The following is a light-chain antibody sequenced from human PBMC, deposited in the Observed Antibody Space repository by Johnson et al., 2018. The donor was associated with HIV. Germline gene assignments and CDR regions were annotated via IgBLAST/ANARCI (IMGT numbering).Light chain of an antibody. CDR2: DNN. Sequence: QSVLTQPPSVSAAPGQKVTISCSGSSSNIGNNYVSWYQQLPGTAPNLLIYDNNKRPSGISDRFSGSKSGTSATLGIPGLQLGDEADYYCGAWDSSLSAYVFGTGTKVTVL. J-gene: IGLJ1*01. CDR3: GAWDSSLSAYV. CDR1: SSNIGNNY. V-gene: IGLV1-51*01.